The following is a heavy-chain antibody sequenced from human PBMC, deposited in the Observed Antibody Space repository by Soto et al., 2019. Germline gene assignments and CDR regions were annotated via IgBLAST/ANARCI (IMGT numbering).Heavy chain of an antibody. Sequence: SETLSLTCTVSGGSISSGGYYWSWIRQHPGKGLEWIGYIYYSGSTYYNPSLKSRVTISVDTSKNQFSLKLSSVTAADTAVYYCARDLSNTMVRGVISKGGMDVWGQGTTVTVSS. CDR3: ARDLSNTMVRGVISKGGMDV. D-gene: IGHD3-10*01. CDR2: IYYSGST. V-gene: IGHV4-31*03. CDR1: GGSISSGGYY. J-gene: IGHJ6*02.